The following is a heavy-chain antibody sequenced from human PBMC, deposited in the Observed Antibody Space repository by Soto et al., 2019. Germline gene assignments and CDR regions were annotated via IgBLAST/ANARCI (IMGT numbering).Heavy chain of an antibody. CDR2: IYYSGST. V-gene: IGHV4-31*03. J-gene: IGHJ4*02. D-gene: IGHD3-10*01. CDR3: ARGVTMVRGVIHTPYFDY. CDR1: GGSISSGGYY. Sequence: SETLSLSCTVSGGSISSGGYYWSWIRQHPGKGLESIGYIYYSGSTYYNPSLKSRVTISVDTSKNQFSLKLSSVTAADTAVYYCARGVTMVRGVIHTPYFDYWGQGTLVTVSS.